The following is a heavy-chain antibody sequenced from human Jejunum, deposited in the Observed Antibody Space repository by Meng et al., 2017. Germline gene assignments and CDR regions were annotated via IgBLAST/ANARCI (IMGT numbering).Heavy chain of an antibody. CDR2: IYHSGST. D-gene: IGHD5-18*01. V-gene: IGHV4-4*02. J-gene: IGHJ4*02. CDR3: ARGGYYSFDY. CDR1: GRSISSVYW. Sequence: QVQLEESGPGLVKPSDTLHLTCPVSGRSISSVYWWPWVRQAPGKGLEWIGEIYHSGSTNYNPSLKSRVTISVDKSKNQFSLKLTSVTAADTAVYYCARGGYYSFDYWGQGTLVTVSS.